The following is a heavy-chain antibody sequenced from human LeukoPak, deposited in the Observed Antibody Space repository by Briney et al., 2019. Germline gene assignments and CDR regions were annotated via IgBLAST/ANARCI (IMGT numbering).Heavy chain of an antibody. D-gene: IGHD3-22*01. CDR1: GGSFSGYY. J-gene: IGHJ4*02. CDR3: ARGAMIVVVSD. CDR2: INHSGST. Sequence: SETLSLTCAVYGGSFSGYYWSWIRQPPGKGLEWIGEINHSGSTNYNPSLKSRVTISVDTSKNQFSLKLSSVTAADTAVYYCARGAMIVVVSDWGQGTLVTVSS. V-gene: IGHV4-34*01.